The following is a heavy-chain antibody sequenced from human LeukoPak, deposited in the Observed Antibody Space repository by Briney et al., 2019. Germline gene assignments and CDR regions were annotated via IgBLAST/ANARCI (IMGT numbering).Heavy chain of an antibody. D-gene: IGHD3-16*01. V-gene: IGHV4-59*08. CDR3: ARFGASAIDY. CDR1: GGSISSYY. J-gene: IGHJ4*02. CDR2: IYYSGST. Sequence: SETLSLTCTVSGGSISSYYWSWIRQPPGKGLEWIGYIYYSGSTNYNPSLRSRVIISVDTSKNQFSLKLTSVTAADTAVYYCARFGASAIDYWGQGTLVTVSS.